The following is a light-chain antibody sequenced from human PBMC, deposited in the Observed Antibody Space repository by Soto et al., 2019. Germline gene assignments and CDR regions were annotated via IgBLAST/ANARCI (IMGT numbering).Light chain of an antibody. CDR1: QNILYSSNNKNY. Sequence: DIVMTQSPDSLAVSLGERATINCKSSQNILYSSNNKNYLAWYQQKPGQPPKLLIYWASTRESGVPDRFSGSGSGTDFTLPISSLQAEDVAVYYCQQYYGTPLTFGPGTKVDIK. J-gene: IGKJ3*01. CDR3: QQYYGTPLT. V-gene: IGKV4-1*01. CDR2: WAS.